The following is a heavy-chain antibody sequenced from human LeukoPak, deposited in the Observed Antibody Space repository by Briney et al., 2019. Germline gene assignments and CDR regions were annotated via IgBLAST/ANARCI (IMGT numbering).Heavy chain of an antibody. D-gene: IGHD3-10*01. CDR2: IRYDGSNK. J-gene: IGHJ4*02. CDR1: GYTFTYRY. V-gene: IGHV3-30*02. Sequence: SCKASGYTFTYRYLHWVRQAPGKGLEWVAFIRYDGSNKYYADSVKGRFTISRDNSKNTLYLQMNSLRAEDTAVYYCAKDRGGALDYWGQGTLVTVSS. CDR3: AKDRGGALDY.